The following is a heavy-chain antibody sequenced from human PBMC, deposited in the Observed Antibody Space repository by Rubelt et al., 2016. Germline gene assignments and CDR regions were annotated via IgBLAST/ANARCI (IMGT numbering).Heavy chain of an antibody. V-gene: IGHV3-30*18. CDR3: AKDPWHPRVGSGSYRDTKNYYYYYGMDV. CDR2: ISYDGSNK. J-gene: IGHJ6*02. D-gene: IGHD3-10*01. CDR1: GFTFSSYG. Sequence: GFTFSSYGMHWVRQAPGKGLEWVAVISYDGSNKYYADSEKGRFTISRDNSKNTLYLQMNSLRAEDTAVYYCAKDPWHPRVGSGSYRDTKNYYYYYGMDVWGQGTTVTVSS.